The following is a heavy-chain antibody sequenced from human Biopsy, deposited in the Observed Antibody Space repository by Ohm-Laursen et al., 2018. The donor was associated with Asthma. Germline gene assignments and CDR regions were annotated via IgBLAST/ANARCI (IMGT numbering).Heavy chain of an antibody. CDR3: ARKAGSCISRTCYSVDF. V-gene: IGHV1-69*01. D-gene: IGHD2-2*01. CDR2: INSVFGTT. J-gene: IGHJ4*02. CDR1: GGTFNTYV. Sequence: SVKVSCKSLGGTFNTYVIGWGRQAPGQGLEWMGGINSVFGTTTYPQKFQDRVPITSDDSTSTVYMELSSLRSEDTAVYYCARKAGSCISRTCYSVDFWGQGTLVTVSS.